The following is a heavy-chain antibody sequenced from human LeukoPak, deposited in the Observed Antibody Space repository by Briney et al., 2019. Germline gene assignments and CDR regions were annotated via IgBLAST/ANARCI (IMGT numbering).Heavy chain of an antibody. CDR2: INPKSGGT. CDR1: GYTFSDYY. D-gene: IGHD5-12*01. Sequence: ASVKVSCKAPGYTFSDYYLHWVRQAPGQGLEWMGWINPKSGGTKNEQKFQGRVTLTRDTPISTAYMELTRLTSDDTAVYFCARGWDGYETYFDNWAQGTLVTVSS. CDR3: ARGWDGYETYFDN. J-gene: IGHJ4*02. V-gene: IGHV1-2*02.